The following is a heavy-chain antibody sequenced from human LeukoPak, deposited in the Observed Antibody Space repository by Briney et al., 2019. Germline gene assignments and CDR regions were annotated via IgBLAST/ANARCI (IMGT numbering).Heavy chain of an antibody. CDR2: ISAYNGNT. J-gene: IGHJ4*02. Sequence: ASVKVSCKASGYTFTSYGISWVRQAPGQGLEWMGWISAYNGNTNYAQKLQGRVTMTTDTSTSTAYMELRSLRSDDTAVYYCARGTAMVKGVYYFDYWGQGTLVTVSS. V-gene: IGHV1-18*01. D-gene: IGHD5-18*01. CDR1: GYTFTSYG. CDR3: ARGTAMVKGVYYFDY.